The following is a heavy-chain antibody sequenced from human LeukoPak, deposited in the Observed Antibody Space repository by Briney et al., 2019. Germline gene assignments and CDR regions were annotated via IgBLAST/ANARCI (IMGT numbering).Heavy chain of an antibody. CDR3: ARGSVVESHAFDI. CDR2: IYYSGST. Sequence: SETLSLTCTVSGGSISSGGYYWSWIRQHPGKGLEWIGYIYYSGSTYYNPSLKSRVTISVDTSKNQFSLKLSSVTAADTAAYYCARGSVVESHAFDIWGQGTMVTVSS. J-gene: IGHJ3*02. V-gene: IGHV4-31*03. CDR1: GGSISSGGYY. D-gene: IGHD2-15*01.